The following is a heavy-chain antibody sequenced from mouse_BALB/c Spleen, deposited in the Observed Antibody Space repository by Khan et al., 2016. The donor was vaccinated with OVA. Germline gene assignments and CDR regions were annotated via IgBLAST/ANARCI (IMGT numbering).Heavy chain of an antibody. V-gene: IGHV1S136*01. D-gene: IGHD2-14*01. CDR2: IYPYNDDT. CDR1: GYTFTSYV. CDR3: AKNYRYDVYFDC. J-gene: IGHJ2*01. Sequence: EVQLQESGPELVKPGASVKMSCKASGYTFTSYVMHWLRQKPGQGLEWIGYIYPYNDDTKYNEKFKGKATLTSDKSSSTAYMELSSLTSEDSAVYYCAKNYRYDVYFDCWGQGTTLTVSS.